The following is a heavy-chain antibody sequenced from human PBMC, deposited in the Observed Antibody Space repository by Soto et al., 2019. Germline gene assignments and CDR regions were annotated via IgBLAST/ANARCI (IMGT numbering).Heavy chain of an antibody. V-gene: IGHV4-39*01. D-gene: IGHD2-2*01. CDR2: IKYSGHT. CDR1: GGSISSISYY. Sequence: QLQLQESGPGLVKPSETLALTCTVSGGSISSISYYWGWIRQPPGKGLEWIGSIKYSGHTFYNPSLKSRVAMSVGTSKNQFSLRLSSVTAAETAVYYCARVDIAVVPSTTFDYWGQGTLVTVSS. CDR3: ARVDIAVVPSTTFDY. J-gene: IGHJ4*02.